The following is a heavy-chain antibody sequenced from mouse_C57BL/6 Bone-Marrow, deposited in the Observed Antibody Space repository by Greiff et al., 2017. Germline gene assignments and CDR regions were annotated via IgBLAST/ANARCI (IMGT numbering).Heavy chain of an antibody. D-gene: IGHD2-5*01. CDR2: IYPGSGNT. CDR3: ARWSYSNVSMDY. V-gene: IGHV1-76*01. J-gene: IGHJ4*01. CDR1: GYTFTDYY. Sequence: VQLQQSGAELVRPGASVKLSCKASGYTFTDYYINWVKQRPGQGLEWIARIYPGSGNTYYNEKFKGKATLTAEKSSSTAYMQLSSLTSEDSAVYFWARWSYSNVSMDYWGQGTSVTVSS.